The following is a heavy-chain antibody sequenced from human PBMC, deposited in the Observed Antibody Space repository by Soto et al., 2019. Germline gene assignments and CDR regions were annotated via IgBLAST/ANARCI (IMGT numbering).Heavy chain of an antibody. Sequence: QVQLVQSGSELKKPGASVKVSCKASGYTFTSYAMNWVRQAPGQGLEWMGWINTNTGNPTYAQGFTGRFVFSLDTSVSTAYLQICSLKAEDTAVYYCARGDIVVVVASLDYYGMDVWGQGTTVTVSS. CDR3: ARGDIVVVVASLDYYGMDV. J-gene: IGHJ6*02. CDR2: INTNTGNP. D-gene: IGHD2-15*01. CDR1: GYTFTSYA. V-gene: IGHV7-4-1*01.